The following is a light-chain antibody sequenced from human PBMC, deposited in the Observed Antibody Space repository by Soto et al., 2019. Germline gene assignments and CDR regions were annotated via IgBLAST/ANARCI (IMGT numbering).Light chain of an antibody. J-gene: IGKJ2*01. CDR1: QTVSNNY. V-gene: IGKV3-20*01. CDR3: QVYGSSPPYT. CDR2: GSS. Sequence: EGVLTQSPGTLSLSPGERATLSCRASQTVSNNYLAGYQQKPRQAPRILIFGSSDRATGIPDRFSGSGSGRDFTLTISRLEPEDFAVYYCQVYGSSPPYTFGQGTKLEIK.